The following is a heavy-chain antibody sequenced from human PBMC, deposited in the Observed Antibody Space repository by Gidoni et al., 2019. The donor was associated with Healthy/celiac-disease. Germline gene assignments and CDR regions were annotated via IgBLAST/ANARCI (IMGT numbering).Heavy chain of an antibody. V-gene: IGHV1-18*01. CDR3: ARDLTGPRNIAAAVVNWFDP. CDR1: GYTFTSYG. J-gene: IGHJ5*02. Sequence: QVQLVQSGAEVKKPGASVKVSCKASGYTFTSYGISWVRQAPGQGLEWMGWISAYNGNTNYAQKLQGRVTMTTDTSTSTAYMELRSLRSDDTAVYHCARDLTGPRNIAAAVVNWFDPWGQGTLVTVSS. D-gene: IGHD6-13*01. CDR2: ISAYNGNT.